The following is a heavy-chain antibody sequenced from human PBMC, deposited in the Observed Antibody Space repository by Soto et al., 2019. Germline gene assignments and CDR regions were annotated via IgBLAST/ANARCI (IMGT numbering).Heavy chain of an antibody. V-gene: IGHV4-34*01. CDR2: INHSGST. D-gene: IGHD3-10*01. J-gene: IGHJ6*02. Sequence: SETLSLTCAVYGGSFSGYYWSWIRQPPGKGLEWIGEINHSGSTNYNPSLKSRVTISVDTSKNQFSLKLSSVTAADTAVYYCARGCYYGSGSYYIKPRYYYYYGMDVWGQGTTVTVSS. CDR3: ARGCYYGSGSYYIKPRYYYYYGMDV. CDR1: GGSFSGYY.